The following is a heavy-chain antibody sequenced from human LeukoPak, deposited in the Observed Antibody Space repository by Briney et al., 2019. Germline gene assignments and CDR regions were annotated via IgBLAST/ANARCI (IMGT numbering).Heavy chain of an antibody. Sequence: ASVKVSCKASGYTFTSYYMHWVRQAPGQGLEWMGIINPSGGSTSYAQKFQGRVTMTRDTSTSTVYMELSSLRSEDTAVYYCASSDRRGYSYGAFDYWGQGTLVTVSS. CDR3: ASSDRRGYSYGAFDY. CDR1: GYTFTSYY. V-gene: IGHV1-46*01. CDR2: INPSGGST. D-gene: IGHD5-18*01. J-gene: IGHJ4*02.